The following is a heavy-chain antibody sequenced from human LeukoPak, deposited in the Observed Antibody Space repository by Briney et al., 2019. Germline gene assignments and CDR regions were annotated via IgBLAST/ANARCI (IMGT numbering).Heavy chain of an antibody. CDR1: GCTFSRHW. Sequence: TGWSLRLSCAASGCTFSRHWMGQVRQAPGKGLEWVAHIKQDGSQYYVDSVKGRFIISRDNAKNSLDLQMNSLRAEDTAVYSCARGPDYGDRLDYFDYWGQGTLVTVSS. D-gene: IGHD4-17*01. V-gene: IGHV3-7*01. J-gene: IGHJ4*02. CDR3: ARGPDYGDRLDYFDY. CDR2: IKQDGSQ.